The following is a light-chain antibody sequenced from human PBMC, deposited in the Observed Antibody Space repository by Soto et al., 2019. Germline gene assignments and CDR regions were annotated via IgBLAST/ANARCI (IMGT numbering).Light chain of an antibody. CDR2: GNS. J-gene: IGLJ1*01. Sequence: QSVLTQPASVSGSPGQSITISCTGSSSNIGAGYDVHWYQQLPGTAPKLLIYGNSNRPSGVPDRFSGSKSGTSASLAITGLQAEDEADYYCQSYDSSLSYVFGTGTKVTVL. V-gene: IGLV1-40*01. CDR1: SSNIGAGYD. CDR3: QSYDSSLSYV.